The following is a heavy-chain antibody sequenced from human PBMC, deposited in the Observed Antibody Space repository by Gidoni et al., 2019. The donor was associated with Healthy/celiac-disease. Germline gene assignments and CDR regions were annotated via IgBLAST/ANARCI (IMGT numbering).Heavy chain of an antibody. CDR1: GFTFSNYG. Sequence: QVQLVESGGGVVQPGRSLRLSCAASGFTFSNYGMHWVRQAPGKGREWVAVISYDGSNKYFADSVKGRFTIARDNSKNTLYLQMNSLRAEDTAVYYCALNRYCSSTSCSNPWGQGTLVTVSS. V-gene: IGHV3-30*03. J-gene: IGHJ5*02. CDR2: ISYDGSNK. D-gene: IGHD2-2*01. CDR3: ALNRYCSSTSCSNP.